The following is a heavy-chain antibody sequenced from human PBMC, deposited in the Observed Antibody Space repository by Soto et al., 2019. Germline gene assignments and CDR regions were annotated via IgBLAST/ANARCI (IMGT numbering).Heavy chain of an antibody. V-gene: IGHV3-23*01. D-gene: IGHD3-16*02. CDR2: ITGSGRDT. CDR1: GFTFRNNV. J-gene: IGHJ4*02. Sequence: GGSLRLSCTASGFTFRNNVLSWVRQAPGKGLDWVSGITGSGRDTYYADSVKGRFTISRDNSKNMVFLQMNSLRAEDTALYYCARGNSPVNVHWGQGTLVTVSS. CDR3: ARGNSPVNVH.